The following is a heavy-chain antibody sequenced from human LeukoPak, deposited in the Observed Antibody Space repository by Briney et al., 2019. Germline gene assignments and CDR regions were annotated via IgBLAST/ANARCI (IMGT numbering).Heavy chain of an antibody. D-gene: IGHD6-19*01. J-gene: IGHJ4*02. CDR3: ASVSGYSSGWYLDY. Sequence: ASVNVSCTASGYTFTSYGISWVRQAPGQGLEWMGWISAYNGNTNYAQKLQGRVTMTTDTSTSTAYMELRSLRPDDTAVYYCASVSGYSSGWYLDYWGQGTLVTVSS. V-gene: IGHV1-18*01. CDR2: ISAYNGNT. CDR1: GYTFTSYG.